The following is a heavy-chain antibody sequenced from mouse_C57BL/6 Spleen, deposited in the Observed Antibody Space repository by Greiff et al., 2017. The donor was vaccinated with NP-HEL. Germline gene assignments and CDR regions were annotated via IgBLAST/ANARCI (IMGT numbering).Heavy chain of an antibody. J-gene: IGHJ2*01. V-gene: IGHV1-69*01. D-gene: IGHD1-1*01. CDR3: ARSRTVVNYFDY. Sequence: QVQLQQPGAELVMPGASVKLSCKASGYTFTSYWMHWVKQRPGQGLEWIGEIDPSDSYTNYNQKFKGKSTLTVDKSSSTAYMQLSSLTSEDSAVYYCARSRTVVNYFDYWGKGTTLTVSS. CDR1: GYTFTSYW. CDR2: IDPSDSYT.